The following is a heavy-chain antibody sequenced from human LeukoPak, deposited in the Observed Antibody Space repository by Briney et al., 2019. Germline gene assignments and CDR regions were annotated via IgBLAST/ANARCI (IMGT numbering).Heavy chain of an antibody. V-gene: IGHV4-30-4*01. CDR3: ARDLGEEHDYGDYGRPNYYYYGMDV. CDR1: GGSISSGDYY. Sequence: SETLSLTCTVSGGSISSGDYYWSWIRQPPGKGLEWIGYIYYSGSTYYNPSLKSRVTISVDTSKNQFSLKLSSTTAADTAVYYCARDLGEEHDYGDYGRPNYYYYGMDVWGQGTTVTVSS. CDR2: IYYSGST. J-gene: IGHJ6*02. D-gene: IGHD4-17*01.